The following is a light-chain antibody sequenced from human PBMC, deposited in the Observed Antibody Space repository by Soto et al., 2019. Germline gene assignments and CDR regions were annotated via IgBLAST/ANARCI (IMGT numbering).Light chain of an antibody. J-gene: IGKJ5*01. CDR1: QVISTS. CDR2: AAS. Sequence: DIQLTQSPSFLSPSIGESVTITCRASQVISTSLAWYQVKPVKAPKLLIYAASTSESGVPSRFSATVSGTEFSLTITSLQPEDFATYYCQQLFDSPITFGQGTRLEIK. V-gene: IGKV1-9*01. CDR3: QQLFDSPIT.